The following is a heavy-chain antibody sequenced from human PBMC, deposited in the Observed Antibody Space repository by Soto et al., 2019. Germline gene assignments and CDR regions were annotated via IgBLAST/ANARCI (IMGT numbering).Heavy chain of an antibody. Sequence: GGSLRLSCAASGFTFSDYYMSWIRQAPGKGLEWVSYISSSGSTIYYADSVKGRFTISRDNAKNSLYLQMNSLRAEDTTVYYCARDLITGTTFDAFDIWGQGTMVTVSS. D-gene: IGHD1-20*01. J-gene: IGHJ3*02. CDR2: ISSSGSTI. V-gene: IGHV3-11*01. CDR1: GFTFSDYY. CDR3: ARDLITGTTFDAFDI.